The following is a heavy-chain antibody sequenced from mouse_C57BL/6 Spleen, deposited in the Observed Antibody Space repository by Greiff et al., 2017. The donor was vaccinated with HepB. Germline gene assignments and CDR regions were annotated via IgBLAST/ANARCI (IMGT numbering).Heavy chain of an antibody. Sequence: VQRVESGSELARPGASVKLSCKASGYTFTSYGISWVKQRTGQGLEWIGEIYPRSGNTYYNEKFKGKATLTADKSSSTAYMELRSLTSEDSAVYFCATAQATDWGQGTLVTVSA. D-gene: IGHD3-2*02. CDR1: GYTFTSYG. CDR2: IYPRSGNT. V-gene: IGHV1-81*01. CDR3: ATAQATD. J-gene: IGHJ3*01.